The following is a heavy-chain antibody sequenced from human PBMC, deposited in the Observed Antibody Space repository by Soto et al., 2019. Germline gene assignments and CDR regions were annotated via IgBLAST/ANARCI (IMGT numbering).Heavy chain of an antibody. J-gene: IGHJ1*01. CDR1: GFSLSTSGVG. CDR2: IYWDDDK. Sequence: KESGPTLVTPTQTLTLTCTFSGFSLSTSGVGVGWIRQPPGKALEWLALIYWDDDKRYSPSLKSRLTITKDTSKNQVVLTMTNMDPVDTATYYCAHLTYYYDSSGYYSRAEYFQHWGQGTLVTVSS. CDR3: AHLTYYYDSSGYYSRAEYFQH. D-gene: IGHD3-22*01. V-gene: IGHV2-5*02.